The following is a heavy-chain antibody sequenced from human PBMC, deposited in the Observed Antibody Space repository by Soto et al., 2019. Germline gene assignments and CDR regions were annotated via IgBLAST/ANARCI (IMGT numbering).Heavy chain of an antibody. D-gene: IGHD3-3*01. V-gene: IGHV3-23*01. J-gene: IGHJ4*02. CDR1: GFTFSSYA. Sequence: GGSLRLSCAASGFTFSSYAMSWVRQAPGKGLEWVSAISGSCGSTYYADSVKGRFTISRDNSKNTLYLQMNSLRAEDTAVYYCAKGKYYDFWSGYPLFDYWGQGTLVTVSS. CDR3: AKGKYYDFWSGYPLFDY. CDR2: ISGSCGST.